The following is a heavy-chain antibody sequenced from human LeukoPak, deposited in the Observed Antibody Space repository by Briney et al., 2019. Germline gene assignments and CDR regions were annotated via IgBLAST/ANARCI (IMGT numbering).Heavy chain of an antibody. V-gene: IGHV3-66*01. CDR1: GFTVSSNY. D-gene: IGHD4-17*01. CDR3: ARGGGDRNPFDY. J-gene: IGHJ4*02. CDR2: IYSGGST. Sequence: GGSLRLSCAASGFTVSSNYMTWVRQAPGKGLEWVSVIYSGGSTYYADSVKGRFIISRDNSKNTLYLQMNSLRAEDTAVYYCARGGGDRNPFDYWGQGTLVTVSS.